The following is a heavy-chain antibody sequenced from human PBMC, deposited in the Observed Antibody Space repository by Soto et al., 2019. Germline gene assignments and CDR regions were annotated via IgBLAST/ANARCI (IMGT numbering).Heavy chain of an antibody. D-gene: IGHD3-22*01. Sequence: QVQLVQTGAEVKKPWSSVSVSCKASGGTFSNYVISWLRQAPGQGLEWMGGIIPIFDTTNYAQKFQGRVTITADESTSTDYMEMSSMSSEDTAVYYCARGPITSGYYLDFYDCGQGTLVTVSS. CDR2: IIPIFDTT. CDR1: GGTFSNYV. V-gene: IGHV1-69*01. CDR3: ARGPITSGYYLDFYD. J-gene: IGHJ1*01.